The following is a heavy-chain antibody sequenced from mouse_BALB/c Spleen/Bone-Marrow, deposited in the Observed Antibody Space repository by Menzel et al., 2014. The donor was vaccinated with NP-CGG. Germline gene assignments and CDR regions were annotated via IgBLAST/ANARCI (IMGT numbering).Heavy chain of an antibody. Sequence: QVQLKDSGPGLVAPSQSLSTTCTVSGFSLTSYGVHWVRQPPGKGLEWLGVIWAGGSTNYNSALMSRLSISKDNSKSQVFLKMNSLQTDDTAMYYCARDWDWYFDVWGAGTTVTVSS. V-gene: IGHV2-9*02. CDR1: GFSLTSYG. D-gene: IGHD4-1*01. J-gene: IGHJ1*01. CDR2: IWAGGST. CDR3: ARDWDWYFDV.